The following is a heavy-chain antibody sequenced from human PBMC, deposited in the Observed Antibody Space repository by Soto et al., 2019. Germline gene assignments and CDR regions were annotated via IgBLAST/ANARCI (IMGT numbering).Heavy chain of an antibody. CDR3: AREVAGVYLPDCGGDCYSNY. D-gene: IGHD2-21*02. J-gene: IGHJ4*02. Sequence: PSETLSLTCTVSGASISSGDYYWSWIRQPPGKGLEWIGYIYYSGNTYYNPSLESRITISVDTSKNQFSLKLTSVTAADTAVYYCAREVAGVYLPDCGGDCYSNYWGQRTLVTVSS. CDR1: GASISSGDYY. CDR2: IYYSGNT. V-gene: IGHV4-30-4*01.